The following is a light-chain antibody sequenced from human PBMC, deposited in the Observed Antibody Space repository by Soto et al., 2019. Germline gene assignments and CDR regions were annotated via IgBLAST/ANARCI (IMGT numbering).Light chain of an antibody. CDR1: SSNIRSHT. CDR3: AAWDDSLNGVA. J-gene: IGLJ3*02. V-gene: IGLV1-44*01. Sequence: QLVLTQPPSASGTPGQRVIMSCSGSSSNIRSHTVNWYQQLPGTAPKLLVYSNNQRPSGVPDRFSGSKSGTSASLAISGLQSEDEADYYCAAWDDSLNGVAFGGGTKLTVL. CDR2: SNN.